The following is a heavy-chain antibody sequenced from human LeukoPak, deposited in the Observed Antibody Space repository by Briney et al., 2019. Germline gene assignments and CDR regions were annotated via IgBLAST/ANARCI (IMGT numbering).Heavy chain of an antibody. CDR2: INHSGST. CDR1: GGSFSGYY. CDR3: ARGCRRDGYNYVWPGRLDY. Sequence: KPSETLSLTCAVYGGSFSGYYWSWIRQPPGKGLEWIGEINHSGSTNYNPSLKSRVTISVDTSKNQFSLKLSSVTAADTAVYYCARGCRRDGYNYVWPGRLDYWGQGTLVTVSS. V-gene: IGHV4-34*01. J-gene: IGHJ4*02. D-gene: IGHD5-24*01.